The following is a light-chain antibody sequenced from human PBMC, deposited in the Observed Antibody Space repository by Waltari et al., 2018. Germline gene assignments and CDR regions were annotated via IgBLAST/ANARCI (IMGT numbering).Light chain of an antibody. Sequence: HSALTQPASVSGSPGQSITISCTGASSDVGGYNLVSWYQQYPGKAPKLIIYEGSKRPPGVSNRFSGSKSGNTGSLTISGLQVEDEADYYCCSFAGSNTYVLGTGTKVSVL. CDR2: EGS. CDR1: SSDVGGYNL. J-gene: IGLJ1*01. V-gene: IGLV2-23*01. CDR3: CSFAGSNTYV.